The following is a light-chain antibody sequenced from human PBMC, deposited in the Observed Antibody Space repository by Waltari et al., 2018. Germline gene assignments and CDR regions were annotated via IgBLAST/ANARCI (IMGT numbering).Light chain of an antibody. J-gene: IGLJ3*02. CDR3: AAWDDSLSGSWV. CDR1: SSNIGSNY. Sequence: QSVLTQPPSASGTPGQRVTISCSGSSSNIGSNYVYWYQQPPGTAPKLLIYRNNQRPSGVPDRFSGSKSGTSASLAISGLRSEDEADYYWAAWDDSLSGSWVFGGGTKLTV. V-gene: IGLV1-47*01. CDR2: RNN.